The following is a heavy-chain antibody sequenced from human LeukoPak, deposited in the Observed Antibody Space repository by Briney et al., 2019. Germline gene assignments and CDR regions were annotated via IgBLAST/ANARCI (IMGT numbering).Heavy chain of an antibody. CDR1: GFTFNSYT. CDR3: ARANWSGSYGGGFDY. J-gene: IGHJ4*02. V-gene: IGHV3-21*01. Sequence: GGSLRLSCAASGFTFNSYTMNWVRQAPGKGLEWVSSISSSSSYIYYADSMKGRFTIPRDNAKKSLYLQMNSLRAEDTAVYYCARANWSGSYGGGFDYWGQGTLVTVSS. CDR2: ISSSSSYI. D-gene: IGHD1-26*01.